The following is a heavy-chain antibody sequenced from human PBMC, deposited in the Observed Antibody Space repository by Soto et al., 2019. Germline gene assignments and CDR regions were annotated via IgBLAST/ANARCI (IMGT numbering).Heavy chain of an antibody. CDR1: GYTFTSYG. CDR2: ISAYNGNT. CDR3: ARVSGSWFGELLYYYGMDV. D-gene: IGHD3-10*01. Sequence: ASVKVSCKASGYTFTSYGISWVRQAPGQGLEWMGWISAYNGNTNYAQKLQGRVTMTTDTSTSTAYMELRSLRSDDTAVYYCARVSGSWFGELLYYYGMDVWDQGTTVTVSS. V-gene: IGHV1-18*01. J-gene: IGHJ6*02.